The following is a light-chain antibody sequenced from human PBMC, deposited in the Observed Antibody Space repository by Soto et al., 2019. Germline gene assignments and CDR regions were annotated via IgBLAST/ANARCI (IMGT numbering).Light chain of an antibody. Sequence: QSVLTQPASVSGSPGQSITISCTGTSSDVGGYNYVSWYQQHPGKAPKLMIYDVSNRPSGVSNRFSGSKSGNTASLRISGLQAEDEADYYCSSYTSSSTRVFGTGTKLTVL. CDR2: DVS. CDR1: SSDVGGYNY. CDR3: SSYTSSSTRV. J-gene: IGLJ1*01. V-gene: IGLV2-14*01.